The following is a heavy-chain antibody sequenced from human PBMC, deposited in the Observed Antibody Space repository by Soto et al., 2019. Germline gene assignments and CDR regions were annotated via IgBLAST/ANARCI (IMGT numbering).Heavy chain of an antibody. CDR3: ASARDGYNLRY. CDR2: IYHSGST. D-gene: IGHD5-12*01. CDR1: GGSISSSNW. Sequence: QVQLQESGPGLVKPSGTLSLTCAVSGGSISSSNWWSWVRQPPGKGLEWIGEIYHSGSTNYNPSLKSRVTMSVDKSKNQFSLKLITVTAEETAVYYCASARDGYNLRYWGQGTLVTVSS. V-gene: IGHV4-4*02. J-gene: IGHJ4*02.